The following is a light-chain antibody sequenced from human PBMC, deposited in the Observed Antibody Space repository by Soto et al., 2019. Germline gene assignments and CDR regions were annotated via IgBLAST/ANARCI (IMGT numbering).Light chain of an antibody. CDR1: SSNIGSNT. Sequence: QSVLTQPPSASGTPGQRVTISCSGSSSNIGSNTVNWSQQLPGTAPKLLIYTNNQRPSGVPDRFSGSKSGTSASLAISGLQSEDEADYYCATWDDSLSGDVVFGGGTQLTVL. J-gene: IGLJ2*01. V-gene: IGLV1-44*01. CDR2: TNN. CDR3: ATWDDSLSGDVV.